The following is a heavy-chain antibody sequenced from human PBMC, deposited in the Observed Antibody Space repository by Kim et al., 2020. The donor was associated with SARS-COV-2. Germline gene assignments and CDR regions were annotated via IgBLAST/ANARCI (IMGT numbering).Heavy chain of an antibody. CDR2: I. Sequence: IYYADSVKGRFTISRDNAKNSLYLQMNSLRAEDTAVYYCARVFRSGILTDWGQGTLVTVSS. D-gene: IGHD3-9*01. J-gene: IGHJ4*02. CDR3: ARVFRSGILTD. V-gene: IGHV3-21*01.